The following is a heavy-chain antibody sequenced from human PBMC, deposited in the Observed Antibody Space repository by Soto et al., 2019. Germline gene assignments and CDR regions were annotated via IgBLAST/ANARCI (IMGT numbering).Heavy chain of an antibody. D-gene: IGHD3-16*01. CDR1: GGSISSRNW. CDR3: ARAGPVWGWAFDI. J-gene: IGHJ3*02. Sequence: QVQLQESGPGLVKPSGTLSLTCAVSGGSISSRNWWSWVRLPPGKGLKSIVEIYNSGSTNYNPSLKRRVTISVDEYKNQFSLKLSSVAAADAAVYYCARAGPVWGWAFDIWGQGTMVTVSS. CDR2: IYNSGST. V-gene: IGHV4-4*02.